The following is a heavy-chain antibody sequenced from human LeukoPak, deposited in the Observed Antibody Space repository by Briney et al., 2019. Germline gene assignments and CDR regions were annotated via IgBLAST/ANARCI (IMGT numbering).Heavy chain of an antibody. V-gene: IGHV3-30*04. D-gene: IGHD5-12*01. CDR2: ISYDGSNK. CDR3: AKARGSGYDSWYYFDY. CDR1: GFTFSSYA. J-gene: IGHJ4*02. Sequence: GGSLRLSCAASGFTFSSYAMHWVRQAPGKGLEWVAVISYDGSNKYYADSVKGRFTISRDNSKNTLYLQMNSLRAEDTAVYYCAKARGSGYDSWYYFDYWGQGTLVTVSS.